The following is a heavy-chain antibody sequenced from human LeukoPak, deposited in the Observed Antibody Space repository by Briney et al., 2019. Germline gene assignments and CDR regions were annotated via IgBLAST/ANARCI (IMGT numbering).Heavy chain of an antibody. J-gene: IGHJ6*03. V-gene: IGHV4-34*01. Sequence: SETLSLTCAVYGGSFSGYYWSWIRQPPGKGLEWIGEINHSGSTNYNPSLKSRVTISVDTSKNQFSLKLSSVTAADTAVYYCARGLVHSYVKSYYYYYMDVWGKGTTVTVPS. D-gene: IGHD5-18*01. CDR2: INHSGST. CDR3: ARGLVHSYVKSYYYYYMDV. CDR1: GGSFSGYY.